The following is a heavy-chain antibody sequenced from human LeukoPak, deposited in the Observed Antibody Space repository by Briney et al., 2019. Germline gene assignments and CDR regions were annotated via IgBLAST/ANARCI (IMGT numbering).Heavy chain of an antibody. D-gene: IGHD1-20*01. J-gene: IGHJ4*02. Sequence: GGSLRLSCAASGFTFSDYYMSWIRQAPGKGLEWVSYISSSGSTIYYADSVKGRFTISRDNAKNSLYLQMNSLRAEDTAVYFCARRRYNWNAIDYWGQGTLVTVSS. CDR1: GFTFSDYY. CDR3: ARRRYNWNAIDY. CDR2: ISSSGSTI. V-gene: IGHV3-11*01.